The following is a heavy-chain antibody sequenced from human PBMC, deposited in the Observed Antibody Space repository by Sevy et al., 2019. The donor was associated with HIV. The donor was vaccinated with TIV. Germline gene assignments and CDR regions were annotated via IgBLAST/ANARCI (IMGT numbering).Heavy chain of an antibody. J-gene: IGHJ4*02. V-gene: IGHV3-30*02. Sequence: GGSLRLSCAASGFSFSSYGMHWVRQAPGKGLEWMSYIQYDGSNKDYADSVKGRFTISRDNSKNTLYLQMNSLRVEDTGGFNWVKEGGGEGGDHWGQGTLVTVSS. CDR1: GFSFSSYG. CDR3: VKEGGGEGGDH. D-gene: IGHD2-21*01. CDR2: IQYDGSNK.